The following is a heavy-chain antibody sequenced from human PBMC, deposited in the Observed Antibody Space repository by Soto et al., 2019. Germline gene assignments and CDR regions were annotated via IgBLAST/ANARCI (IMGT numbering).Heavy chain of an antibody. D-gene: IGHD6-19*01. CDR1: GGSMSSFY. J-gene: IGHJ1*01. CDR2: IYTDGST. CDR3: ARGAEEAGTRVSRVYFQL. V-gene: IGHV4-4*07. Sequence: XETLSITCTFSGGSMSSFYLSLILQPAGEGLEWIGRIYTDGSTIYNPSLESRVSMSIDTSKSHFYLKVNSVTAADTAVYYCARGAEEAGTRVSRVYFQLWGPGTLVTVSS.